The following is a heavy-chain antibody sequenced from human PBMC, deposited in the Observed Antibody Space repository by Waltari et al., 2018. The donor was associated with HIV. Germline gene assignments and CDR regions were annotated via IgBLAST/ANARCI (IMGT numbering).Heavy chain of an antibody. CDR3: AKGLPITF. J-gene: IGHJ6*02. CDR2: ISWDGRNI. Sequence: EVQLEESGGALLQPGGSLRLSCAASGFRFDDYTMHWVRQAPGKGLEWVSLISWDGRNIQYADSVKGRFTVSRDNSKNSLSLQMNSLRTEDTALYYCAKGLPITFRGQGTTVTVSS. D-gene: IGHD5-18*01. V-gene: IGHV3-43*01. CDR1: GFRFDDYT.